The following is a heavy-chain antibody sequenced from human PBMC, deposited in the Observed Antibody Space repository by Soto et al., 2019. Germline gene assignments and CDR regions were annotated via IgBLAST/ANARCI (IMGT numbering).Heavy chain of an antibody. CDR1: GGSISSGGYY. Sequence: SETLSLTCTVSGGSISSGGYYWSWIRQHPGKGLEWIGYIYYSGSTYYNPSLKSRVTISVDTSKNQFSLKLSSVTAADTAVYYSARGNCSGGSCYPGAFDIWGQGTMVTVSS. V-gene: IGHV4-31*03. J-gene: IGHJ3*02. CDR3: ARGNCSGGSCYPGAFDI. D-gene: IGHD2-15*01. CDR2: IYYSGST.